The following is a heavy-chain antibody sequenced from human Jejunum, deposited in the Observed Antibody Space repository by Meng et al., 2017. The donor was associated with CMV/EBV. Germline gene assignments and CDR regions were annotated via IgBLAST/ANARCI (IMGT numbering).Heavy chain of an antibody. Sequence: GFIFSDHYMDWFRQAPGKGLEWVARIKTKANSYLTEYAASVRGRFTISRDDSKHSLYLEMNSLKTEDTAVYYCGRDSMKGGGFDCWGQGVLVTVSS. V-gene: IGHV3-72*01. CDR1: GFIFSDHY. CDR2: IKTKANSYLT. J-gene: IGHJ4*02. D-gene: IGHD3-10*01. CDR3: GRDSMKGGGFDC.